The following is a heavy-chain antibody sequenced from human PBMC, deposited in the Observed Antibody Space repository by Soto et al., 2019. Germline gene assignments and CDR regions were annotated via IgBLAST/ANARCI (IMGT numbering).Heavy chain of an antibody. CDR2: INPSGGRA. V-gene: IGHV1-46*01. J-gene: IGHJ4*02. Sequence: EASVKVSCKTSGYIFTYYYIHWVRQAPGQGIEWMGIINPSGGRATVSQKFQGRVKLTRDTSTSTADMELSSLTYDDTAIYYCARTAIAAAGFDYWGQGTLVTVSS. CDR3: ARTAIAAAGFDY. D-gene: IGHD6-25*01. CDR1: GYIFTYYY.